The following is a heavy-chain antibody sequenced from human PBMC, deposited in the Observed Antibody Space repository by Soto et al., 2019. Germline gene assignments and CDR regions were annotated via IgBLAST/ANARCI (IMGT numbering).Heavy chain of an antibody. J-gene: IGHJ6*02. Sequence: ASVKVSCKASGYTFTSYAMHWVRQAPGQRLEWMGWINAGNGNTKYSQKFQGRVTITRDTSASTAYMELSSLRSEDTAVYYCARDLRGSSSSYYYYGMEVWGQWTTGTVS. V-gene: IGHV1-3*01. CDR1: GYTFTSYA. CDR2: INAGNGNT. CDR3: ARDLRGSSSSYYYYGMEV. D-gene: IGHD6-13*01.